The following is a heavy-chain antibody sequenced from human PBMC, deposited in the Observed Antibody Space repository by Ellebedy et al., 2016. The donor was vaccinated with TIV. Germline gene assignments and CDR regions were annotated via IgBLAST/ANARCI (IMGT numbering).Heavy chain of an antibody. Sequence: AASVKVSCKASGFSFTGYYIHWVRQAPGQGLAWMGWINTNSGRTKYAQKFQDWVTITRDTSISTAYMDVTSLRTDDTAVYYCARKTGNRADFDIWGQGSMVAVSS. CDR3: ARKTGNRADFDI. CDR2: INTNSGRT. J-gene: IGHJ3*02. CDR1: GFSFTGYY. V-gene: IGHV1-2*04. D-gene: IGHD7-27*01.